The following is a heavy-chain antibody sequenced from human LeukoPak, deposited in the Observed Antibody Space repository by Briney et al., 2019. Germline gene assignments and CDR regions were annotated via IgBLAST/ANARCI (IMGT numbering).Heavy chain of an antibody. J-gene: IGHJ4*02. CDR2: ISSSGSTI. CDR1: GFTFSDYY. D-gene: IGHD6-13*01. CDR3: ASSHRLYSSNRPFDY. Sequence: GGSLRLSCAASGFTFSDYYMSWIRQAPGKGLEWVSYISSSGSTIYYADSVKGRFTISRDNAKNSLYLQMNSLRAEDTAVYYCASSHRLYSSNRPFDYWGQGTLVTVSS. V-gene: IGHV3-11*04.